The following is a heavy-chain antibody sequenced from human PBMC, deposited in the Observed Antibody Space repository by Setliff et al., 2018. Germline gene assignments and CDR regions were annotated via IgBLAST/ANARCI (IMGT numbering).Heavy chain of an antibody. J-gene: IGHJ3*02. CDR2: FDPGDGET. V-gene: IGHV1-24*01. D-gene: IGHD4-17*01. CDR3: ARCHGALLYDAFDI. CDR1: GYTLTEFS. Sequence: RASVKVSCKVYGYTLTEFSINWVRQAPGKGLEWMGDFDPGDGETIYAQKFQGRVTMTEDTSTDTAFMELSSLRSEDTAVYYCARCHGALLYDAFDIWGQGTMVTVSS.